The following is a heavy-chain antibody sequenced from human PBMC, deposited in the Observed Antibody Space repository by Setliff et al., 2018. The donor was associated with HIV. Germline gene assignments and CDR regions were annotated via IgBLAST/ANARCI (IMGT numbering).Heavy chain of an antibody. CDR2: ISNDNIPSSDRSIT. CDR1: GFTFSNYW. Sequence: PGGSLRLSCAGSGFTFSNYWIHWVRQVPGKGLAWVSRISNDNIPSSDRSITAYADSVKGRFTISRDNAKNTVYLQMNSLRAEDTAVYFCARDGGSGTPFDPWGQGTLVTVS. V-gene: IGHV3-74*03. J-gene: IGHJ5*02. D-gene: IGHD3-16*01. CDR3: ARDGGSGTPFDP.